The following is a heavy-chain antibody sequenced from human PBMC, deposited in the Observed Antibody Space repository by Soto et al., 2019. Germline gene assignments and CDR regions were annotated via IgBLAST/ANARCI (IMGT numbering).Heavy chain of an antibody. Sequence: QVQLVQSGAEVKKPGSSVKVSCKASGGTFSKYPISWVRQAPGQGLEWMGGIIPIFAISRYAQNFQGRITITADESTRTAYMELSSLRSDDTAVYYCARGGDYGDYWGQGTLVTVSS. V-gene: IGHV1-69*01. J-gene: IGHJ4*02. CDR3: ARGGDYGDY. CDR2: IIPIFAIS. D-gene: IGHD4-17*01. CDR1: GGTFSKYP.